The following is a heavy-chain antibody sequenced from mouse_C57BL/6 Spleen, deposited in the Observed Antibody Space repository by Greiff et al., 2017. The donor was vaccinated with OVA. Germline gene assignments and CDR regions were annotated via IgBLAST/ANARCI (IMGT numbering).Heavy chain of an antibody. CDR1: GYAFSSYW. D-gene: IGHD1-1*01. Sequence: QVQLKQSGAELVKPGASVKISCKASGYAFSSYWMNWVKQRPGKGLEWIGLIYPGGGDTNYNGKFKGKATLTADKSSSTAYMQLSSLTSEDSAVYFCARGSYASSPPGFDVWGTGTTVTVSS. CDR3: ARGSYASSPPGFDV. V-gene: IGHV1-80*01. J-gene: IGHJ1*03. CDR2: IYPGGGDT.